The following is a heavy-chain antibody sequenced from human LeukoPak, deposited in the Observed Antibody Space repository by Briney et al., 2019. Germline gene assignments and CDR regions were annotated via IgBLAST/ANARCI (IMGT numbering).Heavy chain of an antibody. CDR3: ARAVSSGPHLDY. CDR2: IWYDGSNK. CDR1: GFTFSSYG. Sequence: PGRSLRLSCAASGFTFSSYGMHWVRQAPGKGLEWVAVIWYDGSNKYYADSVKGRFTISRDNSKNTLYLQMNSLRAEDTAVYYCARAVSSGPHLDYWGQGTLVTVSS. J-gene: IGHJ4*02. D-gene: IGHD6-19*01. V-gene: IGHV3-33*01.